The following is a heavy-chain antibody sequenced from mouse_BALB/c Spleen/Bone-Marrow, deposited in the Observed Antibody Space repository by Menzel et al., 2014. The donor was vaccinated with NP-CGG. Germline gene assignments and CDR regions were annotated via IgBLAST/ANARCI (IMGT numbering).Heavy chain of an antibody. V-gene: IGHV1-15*01. CDR1: GYTFTDCD. CDR2: IHPGSGGA. Sequence: QVQLQQSGAELVRPGASVKLSCKALGYTFTDCDMHWVKQTPVRGLEWIGTIHPGSGGAAYNQKFKGKATLTADKSSSTAYMELSSLTSEDSAVYYCAREGLREAGFAYWGQGTLVTVSA. CDR3: AREGLREAGFAY. D-gene: IGHD2-4*01. J-gene: IGHJ3*01.